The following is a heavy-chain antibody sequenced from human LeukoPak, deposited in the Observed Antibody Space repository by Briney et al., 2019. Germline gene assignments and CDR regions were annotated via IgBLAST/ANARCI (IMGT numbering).Heavy chain of an antibody. CDR2: IYYSGST. Sequence: GSLRLSCAASGFTFSDHYMDWVRQPPGKGLEWIGSIYYSGSTYYNPSLKSRVTISVDTSKNQFSLKLSSVTAADTAVYYCAREGIAAAGEGEFDPWGQGTLVTVSS. CDR1: GFTFSDHY. V-gene: IGHV4-38-2*02. J-gene: IGHJ5*02. CDR3: AREGIAAAGEGEFDP. D-gene: IGHD6-13*01.